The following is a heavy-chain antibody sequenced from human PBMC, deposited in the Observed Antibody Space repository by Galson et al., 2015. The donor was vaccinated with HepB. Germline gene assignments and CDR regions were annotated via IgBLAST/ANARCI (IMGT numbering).Heavy chain of an antibody. Sequence: SLRLSCAASGFTFNNFAMHWVRQAPGKGLEWLAVISYDVINKNYADSVKGRFTISRDNSKNTLYLQMNGLRADDTAIYYCVRGTTAPDYWGQGTLVTVSS. D-gene: IGHD2/OR15-2a*01. V-gene: IGHV3-30*03. CDR1: GFTFNNFA. CDR2: ISYDVINK. J-gene: IGHJ4*02. CDR3: VRGTTAPDY.